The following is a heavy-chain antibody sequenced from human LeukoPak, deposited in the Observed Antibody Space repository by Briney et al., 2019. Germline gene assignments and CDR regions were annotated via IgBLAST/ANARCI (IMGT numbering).Heavy chain of an antibody. CDR1: GFTFSDYX. D-gene: IGHD4-17*01. V-gene: IGHV3-11*06. CDR3: AREGDYFGDH. J-gene: IGHJ4*02. Sequence: PGGSLRLSCAASGFTFSDYXXXXXRQAPGKXXEWVSYISSSSSYXYXXDSVRGRFTISXDNANNSLYLQMNSLRAEDTAVYYCAREGDYFGDHWGQGTLVTVSS. CDR2: ISSSSSYX.